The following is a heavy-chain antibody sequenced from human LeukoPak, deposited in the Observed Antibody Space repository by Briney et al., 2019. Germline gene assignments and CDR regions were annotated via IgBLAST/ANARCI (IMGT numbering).Heavy chain of an antibody. D-gene: IGHD4-23*01. CDR3: ARAHGGNSFSGPSHAFDI. CDR1: GFTFSSYS. Sequence: PGGSLRLSCAASGFTFSSYSMNWVRQAPGKGLEWVSSISSSSSYIYYADSVKGRFTISRDNAKNSLYLQMNSLRAEDTAVYYCARAHGGNSFSGPSHAFDIWGQGTMVTVSS. J-gene: IGHJ3*02. CDR2: ISSSSSYI. V-gene: IGHV3-21*01.